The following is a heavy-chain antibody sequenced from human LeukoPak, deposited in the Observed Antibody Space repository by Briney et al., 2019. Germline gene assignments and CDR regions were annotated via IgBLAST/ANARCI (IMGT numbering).Heavy chain of an antibody. D-gene: IGHD3/OR15-3a*01. CDR1: GGSISSGDYY. CDR3: ARGKVVLWTFDY. J-gene: IGHJ4*02. CDR2: TYYSGST. Sequence: SETLSLTCTVSGGSISSGDYYWSWIRQPPGKGLEWIGYTYYSGSTYYNPSLKSRVTISVDTSKNQFSLKLSSVTAADTAVYYCARGKVVLWTFDYWGQGTLVTVSS. V-gene: IGHV4-30-4*08.